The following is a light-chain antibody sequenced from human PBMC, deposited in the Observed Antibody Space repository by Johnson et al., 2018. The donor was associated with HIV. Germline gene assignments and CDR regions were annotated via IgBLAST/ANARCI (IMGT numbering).Light chain of an antibody. CDR1: SSNIGNNY. Sequence: QSVLTQPPSVSAAPGQKVTISCSGSSSNIGNNYVSWYQQFPGTAPKLLIYENNKRPSGIPDRFSGSKSGTSDTLGITGLQTGDEADYYCGTWDSSLSAARTAFGTGTKVTVL. CDR2: ENN. J-gene: IGLJ1*01. V-gene: IGLV1-51*02. CDR3: GTWDSSLSAARTA.